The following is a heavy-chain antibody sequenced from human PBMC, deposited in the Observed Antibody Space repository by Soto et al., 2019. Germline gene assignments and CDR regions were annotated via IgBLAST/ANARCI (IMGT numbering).Heavy chain of an antibody. V-gene: IGHV1-18*01. D-gene: IGHD3-3*01. Sequence: AAVRVSCTTSVYTLNITWIICVRQAPGQGLEWMGWISAYNGNINYAQKLQGRVTMTTDTSTSAAYMELRSLRSDDTAVYYCARVSPPRFLSGYYLGYRSQGTLDTVS. CDR2: ISAYNGNI. CDR3: ARVSPPRFLSGYYLGY. CDR1: VYTLNITW. J-gene: IGHJ4*02.